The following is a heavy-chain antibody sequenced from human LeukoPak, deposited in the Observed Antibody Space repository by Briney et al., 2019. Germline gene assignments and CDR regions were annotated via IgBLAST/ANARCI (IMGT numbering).Heavy chain of an antibody. V-gene: IGHV1-46*01. J-gene: IGHJ4*02. CDR2: INPSGGST. CDR1: GYTFTSYY. D-gene: IGHD4-17*01. Sequence: ASVKVSCKASGYTFTSYYMHWVRQAPGQGLEWMGIINPSGGSTSYAQKFQGRVTMTRDMSTSTVYMELSSLRSEDTAVYYCALTTVTTDGFDYWGQGTQVTVSS. CDR3: ALTTVTTDGFDY.